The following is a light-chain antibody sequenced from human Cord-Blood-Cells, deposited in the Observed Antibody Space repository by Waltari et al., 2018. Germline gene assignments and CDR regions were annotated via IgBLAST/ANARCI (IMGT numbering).Light chain of an antibody. CDR3: QSYDSSLSVV. V-gene: IGLV1-40*01. CDR2: GNS. J-gene: IGLJ2*01. CDR1: SSNIGAGYD. Sequence: QSVLTQPPSVSGAPGQRVTISCTGSSSNIGAGYDVHWYQQLPGTAPKLLIYGNSTRPSGVPDRFSCSKSGTSASLAITGLQAEEEADYYCQSYDSSLSVVFGGGTKLTVL.